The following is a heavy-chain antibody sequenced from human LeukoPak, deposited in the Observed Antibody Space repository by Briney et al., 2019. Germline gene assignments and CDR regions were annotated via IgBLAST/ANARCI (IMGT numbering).Heavy chain of an antibody. J-gene: IGHJ6*04. CDR1: GGSLSSYY. CDR3: ARDRGFSSAWGGDYYYGMDV. CDR2: IYYSGSA. D-gene: IGHD3-22*01. V-gene: IGHV4-59*01. Sequence: PSETLSLTCTVSGGSLSSYYWSWIRQPPGKRLEWIGYIYYSGSAIYNPSLRGRVTISRDTSKNQFSLKLNSVTAADTAMYYCARDRGFSSAWGGDYYYGMDVWGKGTTVTVSS.